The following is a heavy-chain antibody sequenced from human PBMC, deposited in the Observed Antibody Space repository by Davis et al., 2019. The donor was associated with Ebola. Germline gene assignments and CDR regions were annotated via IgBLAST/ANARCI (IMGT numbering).Heavy chain of an antibody. Sequence: PSETLSLTCTVSRGSISRYSWAWIRQSPGKGLDWIGYIVSSGSTKYNPSLEGRVTLSLDASKTLFSLKLTSVTAADTAVYYCVRSCYIVPDPGEAFEIWGQGKMVTVSS. J-gene: IGHJ3*02. V-gene: IGHV4-59*01. D-gene: IGHD2-2*02. CDR1: RGSISRYS. CDR2: IVSSGST. CDR3: VRSCYIVPDPGEAFEI.